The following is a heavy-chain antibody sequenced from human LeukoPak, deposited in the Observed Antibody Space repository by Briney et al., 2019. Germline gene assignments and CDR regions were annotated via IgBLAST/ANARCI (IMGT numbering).Heavy chain of an antibody. CDR1: GFTFSSYS. J-gene: IGHJ4*02. V-gene: IGHV3-21*01. CDR2: ISSSSSYI. CDR3: ARDFELSH. Sequence: PGGSLRLSCAASGFTFSSYSMNWVRQAPGKGLEWVSSISSSSSYIYYAGSVKGRFTISRGNAKNSLYLQMNSLRAEDTAVYYCARDFELSHWGQGTLVTVSS. D-gene: IGHD3-16*02.